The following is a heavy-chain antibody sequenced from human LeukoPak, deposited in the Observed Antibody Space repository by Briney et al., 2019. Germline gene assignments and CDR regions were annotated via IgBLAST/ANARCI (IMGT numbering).Heavy chain of an antibody. D-gene: IGHD5-18*01. Sequence: SETLSLTCAVYGGSSSGYYWSWIRQPPGKGLEWIGEINHSGSTNYNPSLKSRVTISVDTSKNQFSLKLSSVTAADTAVYYCARGLGYSYGYFYWGQGTLVAVSS. CDR2: INHSGST. V-gene: IGHV4-34*01. J-gene: IGHJ4*02. CDR3: ARGLGYSYGYFY. CDR1: GGSSSGYY.